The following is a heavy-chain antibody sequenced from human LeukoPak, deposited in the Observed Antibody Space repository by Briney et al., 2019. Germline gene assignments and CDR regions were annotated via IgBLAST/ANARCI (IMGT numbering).Heavy chain of an antibody. D-gene: IGHD3-10*01. Sequence: PSETLSLTCAVYGGSFSGYYWSWIRQPPGKGLEWIGEINHSGSTNYNPSLKSRVTISVDTSKNQFSLKLSSVTAADTAVYYCARVRRPYYYGSGSNPGRWFDPWGQGTLVTVSS. CDR3: ARVRRPYYYGSGSNPGRWFDP. V-gene: IGHV4-34*01. CDR1: GGSFSGYY. J-gene: IGHJ5*02. CDR2: INHSGST.